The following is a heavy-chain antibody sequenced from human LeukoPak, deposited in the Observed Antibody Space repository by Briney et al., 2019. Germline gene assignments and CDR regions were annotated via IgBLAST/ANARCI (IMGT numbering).Heavy chain of an antibody. Sequence: SVKVSCKASGGTFSSYAISWVRQAPGQGLEWMGGIIPIFGTANYAQKFQGRVTITADEPTSTAYMELSSLRSEDTAVYYCARVGGYCSSTSCRNWFDPWGQGTLVTVSS. CDR2: IIPIFGTA. D-gene: IGHD2-2*01. V-gene: IGHV1-69*13. CDR3: ARVGGYCSSTSCRNWFDP. J-gene: IGHJ5*02. CDR1: GGTFSSYA.